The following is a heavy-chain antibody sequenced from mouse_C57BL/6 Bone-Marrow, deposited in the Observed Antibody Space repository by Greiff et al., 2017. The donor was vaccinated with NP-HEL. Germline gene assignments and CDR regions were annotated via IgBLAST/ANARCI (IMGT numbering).Heavy chain of an antibody. J-gene: IGHJ2*01. CDR1: GYTFTSYW. CDR3: APYGSTFDY. V-gene: IGHV1-64*01. Sequence: QVQLQQPGAELVKPGASVKLSCKASGYTFTSYWMHWVKQRPGQGLEWIGMIHPNSGSTNYHEKFKSKATLTVDKSSSTAYMQLSSLTSEDSAVYYCAPYGSTFDYWGQGTTLTVSS. D-gene: IGHD1-1*01. CDR2: IHPNSGST.